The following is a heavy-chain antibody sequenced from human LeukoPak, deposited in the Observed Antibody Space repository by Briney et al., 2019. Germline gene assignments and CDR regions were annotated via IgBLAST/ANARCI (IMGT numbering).Heavy chain of an antibody. V-gene: IGHV3-53*01. Sequence: PGGSLRLSCAVSGVIFSNYAMAWVRQAPGKGLEWVSVIYSGGSTYYADSVKGRFTISRDNSKNTLYLQMNSLRAEDTAVYYCARGGGYSGYDNFDYWGQGTLVTVSS. CDR2: IYSGGST. D-gene: IGHD5-12*01. CDR3: ARGGGYSGYDNFDY. CDR1: GVIFSNYA. J-gene: IGHJ4*02.